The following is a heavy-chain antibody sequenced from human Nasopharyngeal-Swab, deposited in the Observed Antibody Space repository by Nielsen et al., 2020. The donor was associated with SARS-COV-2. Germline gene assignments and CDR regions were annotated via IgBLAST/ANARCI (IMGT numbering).Heavy chain of an antibody. J-gene: IGHJ4*02. CDR1: GFTFSTSA. V-gene: IGHV3-23*01. CDR2: ISGSGDGT. D-gene: IGHD4-17*01. Sequence: GGSLRLSCAASGFTFSTSAMSWVRKVPGKGLEWVSAISGSGDGTYYADSVKGRFTISRDNSKNTLSLQMNSLRGEDTAIYHCTKQRGDDYGDLYYFDYWGQGTLVTVSS. CDR3: TKQRGDDYGDLYYFDY.